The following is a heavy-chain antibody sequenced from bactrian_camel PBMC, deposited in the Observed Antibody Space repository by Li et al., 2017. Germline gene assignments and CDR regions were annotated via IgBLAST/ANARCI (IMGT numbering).Heavy chain of an antibody. Sequence: HVQLVESGGGSVQAGGTLRLSCDASGNTYTLYCMGWFRQAPGKDREGVATINTVGTTTYADSVKGRVTISRDNAKNTLHLELNGLKPEDAAMYYCAADRGVFVGWSQRCKKDDYMYSGQGTQVTVS. CDR1: GNTYTLYC. V-gene: IGHV3S53*01. CDR2: INTVGTT. D-gene: IGHD2*01. CDR3: AADRGVFVGWSQRCKKDDYMY. J-gene: IGHJ4*01.